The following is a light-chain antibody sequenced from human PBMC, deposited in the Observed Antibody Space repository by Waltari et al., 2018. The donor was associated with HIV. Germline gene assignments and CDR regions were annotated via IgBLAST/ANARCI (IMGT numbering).Light chain of an antibody. J-gene: IGLJ2*01. CDR1: SST. CDR3: AAWGDNLSGPVL. CDR2: RNN. V-gene: IGLV1-47*01. Sequence: QSVLTQPPSASGTPGQRVTISCSGRSSTVHWYQKFPGTAPKLLIYRNNQRPSGVPDRFSGSKSGTSASLAISGLRSEDEADYYCAAWGDNLSGPVLFGGGTKVTVL.